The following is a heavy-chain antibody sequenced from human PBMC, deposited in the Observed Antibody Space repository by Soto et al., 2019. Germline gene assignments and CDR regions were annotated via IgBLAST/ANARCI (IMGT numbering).Heavy chain of an antibody. CDR2: INAGNGNT. CDR1: GYTFTSYA. J-gene: IGHJ5*02. D-gene: IGHD2-21*01. CDR3: PTVFGGGERDWSAP. V-gene: IGHV1-3*01. Sequence: QVQLVQSGAEVKKPGASVKVSCKASGYTFTSYAMHWVRQAPGQRLEWMGWINAGNGNTKYSQKFQGRVTITRDTSGGPPSRGRGGLGSEAPAVYYLPTVFGGGERDWSAPGGRETLSPSPQ.